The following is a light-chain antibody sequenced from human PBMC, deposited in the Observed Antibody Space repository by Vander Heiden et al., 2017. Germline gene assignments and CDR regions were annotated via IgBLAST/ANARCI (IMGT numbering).Light chain of an antibody. CDR3: QQSYSTPHT. V-gene: IGKV1-39*01. CDR1: QSISSY. J-gene: IGKJ1*01. CDR2: AAS. Sequence: IKMMKSPSSLSASVGDRVTITCRASQSISSYLDWYQQKPGKAPKLLIYAASSLQSGVPSRFSGSGSGTDFTLTISSLQPEDFATYYCQQSYSTPHTFGQGTKVEIK.